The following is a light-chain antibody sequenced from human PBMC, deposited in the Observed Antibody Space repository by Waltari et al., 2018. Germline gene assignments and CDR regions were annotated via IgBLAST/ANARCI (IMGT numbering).Light chain of an antibody. Sequence: EIVLTQSPGTLSLSPGERATLFCRASQSVSSRYLAWYQQKPGQAPRLLIYGASSRATGIPDRFSGSGSGTDFTLTISRLEPEDFAVYYCQQYGSSFSITFGQGTRLEIK. V-gene: IGKV3-20*01. CDR2: GAS. CDR3: QQYGSSFSIT. CDR1: QSVSSRY. J-gene: IGKJ5*01.